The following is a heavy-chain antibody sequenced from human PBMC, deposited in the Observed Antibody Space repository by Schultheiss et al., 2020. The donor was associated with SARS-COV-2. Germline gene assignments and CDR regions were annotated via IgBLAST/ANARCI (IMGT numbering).Heavy chain of an antibody. J-gene: IGHJ6*02. CDR2: ISSSSSTI. CDR3: ARDENWNYRPYYYYGMDV. CDR1: GFTFSNYG. Sequence: GGSLRLSCAASGFTFSNYGMHWVRQAPGKGLEWVSYISSSSSTIYYADSVKGRFTISRDNAKNSLYLQMNSLRAEDTAVYYCARDENWNYRPYYYYGMDVWGQGTTVTVSS. V-gene: IGHV3-48*04. D-gene: IGHD1-7*01.